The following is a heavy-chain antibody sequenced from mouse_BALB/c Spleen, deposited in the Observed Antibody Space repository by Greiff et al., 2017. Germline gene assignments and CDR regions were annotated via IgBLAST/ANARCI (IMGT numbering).Heavy chain of an antibody. J-gene: IGHJ4*01. CDR3: TRWWYYYAMDY. V-gene: IGHV1-5*01. Sequence: EVQLQQSGTVLARPGASVKMSCKASGYTFTSYWMHWVKQRPGQGLEWIGAIYPGNSDTSYNQKFKGKAKLTAVTSTSTAYMELSSLTNEDSAVYYCTRWWYYYAMDYWGQGTSGTVSS. CDR2: IYPGNSDT. D-gene: IGHD1-1*02. CDR1: GYTFTSYW.